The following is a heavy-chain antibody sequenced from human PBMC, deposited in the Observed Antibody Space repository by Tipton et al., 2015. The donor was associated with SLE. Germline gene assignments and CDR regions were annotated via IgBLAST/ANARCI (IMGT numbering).Heavy chain of an antibody. D-gene: IGHD3-16*01. CDR2: IRADGSTK. CDR1: GFSFIGYA. J-gene: IGHJ4*02. CDR3: AGGTGGYFGH. Sequence: SLRLSCAASGFSFIGYAMHWVRQAPGKGLEWVAFIRADGSTKDYADSVKGRFTISRDNSKNNLYLQMNRLRVAVTAVYYCAGGTGGYFGHWGQGTPVTVSS. V-gene: IGHV3-30*02.